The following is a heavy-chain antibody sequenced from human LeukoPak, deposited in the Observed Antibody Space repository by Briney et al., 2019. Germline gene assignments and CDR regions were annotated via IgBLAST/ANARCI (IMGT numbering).Heavy chain of an antibody. CDR3: VGGLHTMSRFDP. CDR1: GFTFSSYR. D-gene: IGHD3-22*01. J-gene: IGHJ5*02. CDR2: VNTDGSTT. Sequence: GGSLRLSCAASGFTFSSYRMHWVRQAPWEGLVWVSRVNTDGSTTNYADSVKGRFTIYRDNAKNMVYLQMDSLRAEDTAVYYCVGGLHTMSRFDPWGQGTLVTVSS. V-gene: IGHV3-74*01.